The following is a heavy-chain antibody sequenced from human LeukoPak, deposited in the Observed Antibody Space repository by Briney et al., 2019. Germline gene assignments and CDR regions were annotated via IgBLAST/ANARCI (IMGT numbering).Heavy chain of an antibody. D-gene: IGHD3-16*01. CDR3: ARRWGNIVGVTYEY. V-gene: IGHV4-39*01. J-gene: IGHJ4*02. Sequence: SETLSLTCTISGSSITSVSHYWGWIRQPPGKGLEWIGDIYYTGSTYYSPSLRGRVTMSVHASENQFSLRLNSVTAVDTAVYYCARRWGNIVGVTYEYWGQGTLVTVSS. CDR2: IYYTGST. CDR1: GSSITSVSHY.